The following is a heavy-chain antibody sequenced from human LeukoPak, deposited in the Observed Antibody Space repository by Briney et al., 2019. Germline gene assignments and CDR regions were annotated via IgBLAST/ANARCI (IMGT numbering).Heavy chain of an antibody. V-gene: IGHV4-59*08. Sequence: SETLSLTCTVSGGSISGDHWNWIRQPPGKGLEWIGNIYYSGNTNYNPSLRSRVTISVDTSKNQFSLKLSSVTAADTAVYYCARRNDFDIWGQGTMVTVSS. CDR3: ARRNDFDI. CDR1: GGSISGDH. J-gene: IGHJ3*02. CDR2: IYYSGNT.